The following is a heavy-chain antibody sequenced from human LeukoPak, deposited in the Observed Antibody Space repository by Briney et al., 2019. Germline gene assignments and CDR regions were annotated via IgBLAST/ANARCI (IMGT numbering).Heavy chain of an antibody. D-gene: IGHD3-22*01. CDR2: ISSSSSYI. Sequence: GGSLRLSCAASGFTFSSYSMNWVRQAPGKGLEWVSSISSSSSYIYYADSVKGRFTISRDNAKNSLYLQMNSLRAEDTAVYYCERDPQAEYYYDNSGYSHAVDSWVQATRVTVSS. J-gene: IGHJ3*02. CDR1: GFTFSSYS. V-gene: IGHV3-21*01. CDR3: ERDPQAEYYYDNSGYSHAVDS.